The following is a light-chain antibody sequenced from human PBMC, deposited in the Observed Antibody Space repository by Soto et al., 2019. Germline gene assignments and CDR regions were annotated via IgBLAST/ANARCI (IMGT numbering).Light chain of an antibody. CDR1: QSVSIK. V-gene: IGKV3-15*01. J-gene: IGKJ5*01. CDR3: QQYNKWPPIT. CDR2: DTS. Sequence: EIFLTQSPATLSDSPGERATLSCRASQSVSIKLAWYQQKPGQAPRLLIYDTSTRATGIPARFSGSGSGTEFTLTISSLQSEDFAVYYCQQYNKWPPITFGQGTRLEI.